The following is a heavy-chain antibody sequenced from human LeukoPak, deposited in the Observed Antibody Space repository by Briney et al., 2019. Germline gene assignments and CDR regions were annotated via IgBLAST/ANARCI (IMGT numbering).Heavy chain of an antibody. Sequence: ASVKVSCKASGFTFTSSAVQWVRQARGQRLEWIGWIVVGSGNTNYAQKFQGRVTITRDTSASTAYMELSSLRSEDTAVYYCARGLSGSYWDDYWGQGTLVTVSS. V-gene: IGHV1-58*01. CDR2: IVVGSGNT. D-gene: IGHD1-26*01. J-gene: IGHJ4*02. CDR3: ARGLSGSYWDDY. CDR1: GFTFTSSA.